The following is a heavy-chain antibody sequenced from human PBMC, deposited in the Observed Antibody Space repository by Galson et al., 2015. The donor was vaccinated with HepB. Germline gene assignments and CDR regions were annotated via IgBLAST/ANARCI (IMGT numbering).Heavy chain of an antibody. CDR3: ARSRIMIFGVISAITTTEWSDP. J-gene: IGHJ5*02. CDR1: GYTFTSYG. D-gene: IGHD3-3*01. V-gene: IGHV1-18*01. Sequence: SVKVSCKASGYTFTSYGISWVRQAPGQGLEWMGWISTYKSNTNYAQKFQGRVTMTIDTSTNTAYMELRSLRSDDTAVYYCARSRIMIFGVISAITTTEWSDPWGQGTLVTVSS. CDR2: ISTYKSNT.